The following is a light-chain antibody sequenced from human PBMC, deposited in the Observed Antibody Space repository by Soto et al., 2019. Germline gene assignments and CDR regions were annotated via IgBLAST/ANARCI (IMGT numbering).Light chain of an antibody. CDR2: GAS. CDR1: QSISNN. Sequence: EIEMTQSPATLSVSPGERATLSCRAGQSISNNLAWYQQKPGQAPRLLIYGASTRATGIPARLTGSGSGTEFTLTISSLLSEDFAVYYGHQFSTWLRTFGQGPKVNI. V-gene: IGKV3-15*01. CDR3: HQFSTWLRT. J-gene: IGKJ1*01.